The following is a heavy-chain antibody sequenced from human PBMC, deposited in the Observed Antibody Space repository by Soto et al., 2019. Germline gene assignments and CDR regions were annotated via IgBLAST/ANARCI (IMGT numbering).Heavy chain of an antibody. V-gene: IGHV4-61*03. CDR3: ARDTSYDFWSGYVGFDP. CDR2: IYYSGST. Sequence: SETLSLTCAVYGGSFSGSHYWSWIRQPPGKGLEWIGNIYYSGSTKYNPSLKSRVTISVDRSRNHFSLNLRSVTTADTALYYCARDTSYDFWSGYVGFDPWGQGTLVTVSS. J-gene: IGHJ5*02. D-gene: IGHD3-3*01. CDR1: GGSFSGSHY.